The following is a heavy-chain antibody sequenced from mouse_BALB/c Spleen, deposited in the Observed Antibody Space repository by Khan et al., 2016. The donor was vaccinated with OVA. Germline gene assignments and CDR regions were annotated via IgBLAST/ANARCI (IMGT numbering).Heavy chain of an antibody. CDR1: GFTIKDTQ. D-gene: IGHD4-1*01. J-gene: IGHJ2*01. CDR3: APARTGAYFDY. CDR2: IDPANDNT. V-gene: IGHV14-3*02. Sequence: VQLQQSGAELVKPGASVKLSCTASGFTIKDTQMHWVKQRPDQGLEWIGRIDPANDNTKYDPRFQGKATITADTSSNTAYLHLSSLTSEATAVYYCAPARTGAYFDYWGQGTTLTVSS.